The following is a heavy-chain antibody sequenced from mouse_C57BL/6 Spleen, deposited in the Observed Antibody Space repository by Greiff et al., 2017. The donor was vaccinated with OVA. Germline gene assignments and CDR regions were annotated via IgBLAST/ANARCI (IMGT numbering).Heavy chain of an antibody. CDR1: GYTFTSYW. V-gene: IGHV1-53*01. J-gene: IGHJ4*01. CDR2: INPSNGGT. D-gene: IGHD2-10*02. CDR3: AREGISSIAYYYAMDY. Sequence: QVQLQQPGTELVKPGASVKLSCKASGYTFTSYWMHWVKQRPGQGLEWIGNINPSNGGTNYNEKFKSKATLTVDKSSSTAYMQLSSLTSEDSAVYYCAREGISSIAYYYAMDYWGQGTSVTVSS.